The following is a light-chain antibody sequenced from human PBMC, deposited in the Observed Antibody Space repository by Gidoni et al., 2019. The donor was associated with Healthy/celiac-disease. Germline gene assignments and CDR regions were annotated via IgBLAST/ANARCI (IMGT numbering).Light chain of an antibody. CDR2: AAS. V-gene: IGKV1-9*01. CDR3: QQLNSYPIFT. Sequence: DIQLTQSPSFLSASVGDSVTITCRASQGISSYLAWYQQKPGKAPKLLIYAASTLQRGVPSRFSGSGSGTEFTRTISSLQPEDFATYYCQQLNSYPIFTFGPGTKVDIK. CDR1: QGISSY. J-gene: IGKJ3*01.